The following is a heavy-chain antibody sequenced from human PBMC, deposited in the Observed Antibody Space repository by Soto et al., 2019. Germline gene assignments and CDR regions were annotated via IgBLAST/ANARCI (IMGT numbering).Heavy chain of an antibody. D-gene: IGHD1-1*01. CDR1: GASISNYY. CDR3: ARESRSELGTVEY. CDR2: IYASGTT. J-gene: IGHJ4*02. V-gene: IGHV4-4*07. Sequence: SETLSLTCTVSGASISNYYWSWIRQPAGKGLECLGRIYASGTTTYNPSLRSRVTMSVDTSKNQFSLNLNSVTAADTAVYYCARESRSELGTVEYWGQGTLVTVSS.